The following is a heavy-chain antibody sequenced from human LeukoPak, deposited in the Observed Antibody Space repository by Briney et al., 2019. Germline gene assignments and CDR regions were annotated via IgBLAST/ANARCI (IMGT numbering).Heavy chain of an antibody. CDR1: GYTFTGYY. V-gene: IGHV1-2*02. D-gene: IGHD5-12*01. CDR2: INPNSGGT. J-gene: IGHJ6*02. Sequence: ASVTVSCKASGYTFTGYYMHWVRQAPGQGLEWMGWINPNSGGTNYAQKFQGRVTMTRDTSISTAYMELSRLRSDDTAVYYCASPASGYDYPYYYGMDVWGQGTTVTVSS. CDR3: ASPASGYDYPYYYGMDV.